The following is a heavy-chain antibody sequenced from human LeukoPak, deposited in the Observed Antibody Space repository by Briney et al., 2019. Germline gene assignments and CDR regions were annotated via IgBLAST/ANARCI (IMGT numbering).Heavy chain of an antibody. CDR3: ARDEGYCSGGSCDYYFDY. Sequence: GGSLRLSCAASGFTFSSYWMHWVRQAPGKGLVWVSRINSDGSSTSYADSVKGRFTISRDNSKNTLYLQMNSLRAEDTAVYYCARDEGYCSGGSCDYYFDYWGQGTLVTVSS. J-gene: IGHJ4*02. V-gene: IGHV3-74*01. CDR2: INSDGSST. D-gene: IGHD2-15*01. CDR1: GFTFSSYW.